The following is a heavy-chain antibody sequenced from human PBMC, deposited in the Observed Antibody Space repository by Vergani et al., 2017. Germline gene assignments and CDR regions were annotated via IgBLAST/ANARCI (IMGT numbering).Heavy chain of an antibody. CDR1: GFTFSSYS. V-gene: IGHV3-21*01. Sequence: EVQLVESGGGLVKPGGSLRLSCAASGFTFSSYSMNWVRQAPGKGLEWVSSISSSSSYIYYADSVKGRFTISRDNAKNSLYLQMNSLRAEDTAVYYCARDKASDLTGYSYGDNNYGMDVWGQGTTVTVSS. CDR2: ISSSSSYI. J-gene: IGHJ6*02. D-gene: IGHD5-18*01. CDR3: ARDKASDLTGYSYGDNNYGMDV.